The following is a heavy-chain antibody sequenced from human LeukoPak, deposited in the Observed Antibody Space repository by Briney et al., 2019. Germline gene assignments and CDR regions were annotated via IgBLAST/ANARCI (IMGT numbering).Heavy chain of an antibody. Sequence: SETLSLTCTVSGGSISSYYWSWIRQPPGKGLEWIGYIYYSGSTNYNPSLKSRVTISVDTSKNQFSLKLSSVTAADTAVYYCARGGSDNINLFDPWSQGTLVTVSS. CDR1: GGSISSYY. CDR3: ARGGSDNINLFDP. D-gene: IGHD3-10*01. J-gene: IGHJ5*02. V-gene: IGHV4-59*01. CDR2: IYYSGST.